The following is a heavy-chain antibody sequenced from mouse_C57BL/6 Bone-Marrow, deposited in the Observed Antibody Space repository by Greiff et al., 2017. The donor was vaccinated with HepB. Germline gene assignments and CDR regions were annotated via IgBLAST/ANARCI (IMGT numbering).Heavy chain of an antibody. CDR2: IYPRSGNT. Sequence: QVQLQQSGAELARPGASVKLSCKASGYTFTSYGISWVKQRTGQGLEWIGEIYPRSGNTYYNETFKGKATLTADKSSSTAYMELRSLTSEDSAVYFCARRGYYAMDYWGQGTSVTVSS. CDR3: ARRGYYAMDY. J-gene: IGHJ4*01. CDR1: GYTFTSYG. V-gene: IGHV1-81*01.